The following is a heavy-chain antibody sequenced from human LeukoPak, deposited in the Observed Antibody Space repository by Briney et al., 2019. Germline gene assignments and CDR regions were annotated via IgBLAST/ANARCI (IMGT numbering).Heavy chain of an antibody. CDR1: GFTYSNYA. CDR2: VSGSGGST. J-gene: IGHJ4*02. D-gene: IGHD2-2*01. CDR3: AKGGLGCSSTSCFDY. Sequence: AGGSLRLSCAVSGFTYSNYAMTWVRQAPGKGLEWVSSVSGSGGSTYYADSVKGRFTISRDNSKNTLYLQMNSLRAEDTAVYYCAKGGLGCSSTSCFDYWGQGTLVTVSP. V-gene: IGHV3-23*01.